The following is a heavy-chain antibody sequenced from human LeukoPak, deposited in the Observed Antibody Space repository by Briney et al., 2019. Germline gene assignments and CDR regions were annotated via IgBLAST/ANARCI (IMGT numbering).Heavy chain of an antibody. J-gene: IGHJ4*02. V-gene: IGHV3-23*01. Sequence: GSLRLSCAASGFTFSSYAMSWVRQAPGKGLEWVSAISGSGGSTYYADSVKGRFTISRDNSKNTLYLQVNSLRAEDTAVYYCAKDLGRPVREDWGQGTLVTVSS. CDR3: AKDLGRPVRED. CDR2: ISGSGGST. CDR1: GFTFSSYA. D-gene: IGHD6-6*01.